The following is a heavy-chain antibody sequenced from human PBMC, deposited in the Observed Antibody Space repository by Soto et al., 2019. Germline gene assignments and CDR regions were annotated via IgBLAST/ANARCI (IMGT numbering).Heavy chain of an antibody. Sequence: EVQLLESGGGLIQPGGSLRLSCAASGFTFSNYAMSWVRQAPGKGLEWVSAIRGSGGSAYYADSVKGRFTISRDNSQNTLYPPMQRLRAEGPALYYRARNGNRHDFVVGSFDLWGPGTLVTVSS. CDR2: IRGSGGSA. CDR3: ARNGNRHDFVVGSFDL. CDR1: GFTFSNYA. D-gene: IGHD3-16*01. V-gene: IGHV3-23*01. J-gene: IGHJ4*02.